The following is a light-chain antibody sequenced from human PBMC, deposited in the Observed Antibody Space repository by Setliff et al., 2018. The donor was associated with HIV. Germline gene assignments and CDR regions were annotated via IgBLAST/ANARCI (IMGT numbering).Light chain of an antibody. Sequence: QSALAQPRSVSGSPGQSVTISCTGTSSDVGGYHYVSWYQQHPGRAPKLMIYEVSKRPSGVSNRFSGSKSGNTASLTISGLQADDETDYYCCSYAGSAYVIFGGGTKVTVL. V-gene: IGLV2-11*01. CDR2: EVS. CDR1: SSDVGGYHY. J-gene: IGLJ2*01. CDR3: CSYAGSAYVI.